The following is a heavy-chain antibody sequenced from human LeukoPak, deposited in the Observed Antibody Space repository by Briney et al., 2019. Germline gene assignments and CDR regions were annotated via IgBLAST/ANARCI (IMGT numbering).Heavy chain of an antibody. D-gene: IGHD5-12*01. CDR2: IIPIFGTA. J-gene: IGHJ2*01. CDR1: GGTFTNYA. V-gene: IGHV1-69*06. Sequence: ASVKVSCKASGGTFTNYAISWVRQAPGQGLEWMGGIIPIFGTANYAQTFQGRVTITADKSTSTAYMELSSLRSEDTAVYYCARGPHPNGYSGYDSSWYFDLWGRGTLVTVSS. CDR3: ARGPHPNGYSGYDSSWYFDL.